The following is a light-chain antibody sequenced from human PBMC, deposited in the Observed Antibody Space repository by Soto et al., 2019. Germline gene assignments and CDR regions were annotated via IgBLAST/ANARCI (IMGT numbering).Light chain of an antibody. Sequence: QAVVTQPPSVSGAPGQGVTISCTGTSSNIGDYDVHWYQQLPGTAPKLLIYGNTNRPSGVPDRFSGSKSGASASLAITGLRAEDEADYYCQSYDSSLSGPTWVFGGGTKLTVL. CDR2: GNT. J-gene: IGLJ3*02. V-gene: IGLV1-40*03. CDR1: SSNIGDYD. CDR3: QSYDSSLSGPTWV.